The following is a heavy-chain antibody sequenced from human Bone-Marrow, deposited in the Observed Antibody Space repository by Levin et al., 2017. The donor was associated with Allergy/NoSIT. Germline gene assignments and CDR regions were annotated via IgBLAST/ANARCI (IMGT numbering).Heavy chain of an antibody. D-gene: IGHD5-12*01. CDR1: GFTISTNY. J-gene: IGHJ4*02. V-gene: IGHV3-66*01. CDR2: IHSGGRK. Sequence: GESLKISCAASGFTISTNYMSWVRQVPGKGLEWVSIIHSGGRKNYADSVKGRFTISRDNYNNTLYHQMNSLRGEDTAIYYCARDDVVATNHWGQGTLVIVSS. CDR3: ARDDVVATNH.